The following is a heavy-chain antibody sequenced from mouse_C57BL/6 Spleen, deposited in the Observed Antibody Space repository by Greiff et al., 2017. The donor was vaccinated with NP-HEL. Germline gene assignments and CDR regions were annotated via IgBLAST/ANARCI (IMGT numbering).Heavy chain of an antibody. CDR3: ARDYYGSSYDYAMDY. CDR1: GYTFTDYN. J-gene: IGHJ4*01. D-gene: IGHD1-1*01. V-gene: IGHV1-18*01. Sequence: EVQLQQSGPELVKPGASVKIPCKASGYTFTDYNMDWVKQSHGKSLEWIGDINPNNGGTIYNQKFKGKATLTVDKSSSTAYMELRSLTSEDTAVYYCARDYYGSSYDYAMDYWGQGTSVTVSS. CDR2: INPNNGGT.